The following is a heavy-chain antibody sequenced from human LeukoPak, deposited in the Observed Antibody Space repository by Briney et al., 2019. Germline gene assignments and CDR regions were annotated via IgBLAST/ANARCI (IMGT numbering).Heavy chain of an antibody. CDR1: GGSISSYY. V-gene: IGHV4-59*01. Sequence: PSETLSLTCAVYGGSISSYYWSWIRQPPGGGLEWIGYIYYSGRTNYNPSLKSRVTISVDTSKNQFSLKLSSVTAADTAVYYCARADPYYFDYWGQGTLVTVSS. J-gene: IGHJ4*02. CDR2: IYYSGRT. CDR3: ARADPYYFDY.